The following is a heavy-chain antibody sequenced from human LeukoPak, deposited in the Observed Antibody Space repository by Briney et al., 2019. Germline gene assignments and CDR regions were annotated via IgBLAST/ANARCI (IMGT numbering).Heavy chain of an antibody. V-gene: IGHV1-69*04. J-gene: IGHJ4*02. CDR3: ARDFWVAVAGNHTWEY. CDR2: IIPILGIA. D-gene: IGHD6-19*01. CDR1: GGTFSSYA. Sequence: GASVKVSCKASGGTFSSYAISWVRQAPGQGLEWMGRIIPILGIANYAQKFQGRVTITADKSTSTAYMELSSLRSEDTAVYYCARDFWVAVAGNHTWEYWGQGTLVTVSS.